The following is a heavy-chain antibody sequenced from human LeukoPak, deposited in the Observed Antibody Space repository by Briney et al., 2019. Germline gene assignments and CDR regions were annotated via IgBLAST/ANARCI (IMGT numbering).Heavy chain of an antibody. CDR2: IYTSGTT. CDR1: GGSISIGSYY. Sequence: SQTLSLTCTVSGGSISIGSYYWSWIRPPAGKGLEWIGRIYTSGTTNYNPSLKSRVTISVNTSKNQFSLKLSSVTAADTAVYYCAREVAVAGTDYYGMDVWGQGTTVTASS. V-gene: IGHV4-61*02. D-gene: IGHD6-19*01. J-gene: IGHJ6*02. CDR3: AREVAVAGTDYYGMDV.